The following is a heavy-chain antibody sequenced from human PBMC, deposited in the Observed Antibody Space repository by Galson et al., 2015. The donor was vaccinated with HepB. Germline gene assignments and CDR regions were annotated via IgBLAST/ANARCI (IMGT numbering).Heavy chain of an antibody. Sequence: SLRLSCAASGFTFSSYAMSWVRQAPGKGLEWVSAISGSGGSTYYADSVKGRFTISRDNSKNTLYLQMNSLRAEDTAVYYCAKYYCGGDCYHLDAFDIWGQGTMVTVSS. J-gene: IGHJ3*02. CDR3: AKYYCGGDCYHLDAFDI. D-gene: IGHD2-21*02. CDR1: GFTFSSYA. V-gene: IGHV3-23*01. CDR2: ISGSGGST.